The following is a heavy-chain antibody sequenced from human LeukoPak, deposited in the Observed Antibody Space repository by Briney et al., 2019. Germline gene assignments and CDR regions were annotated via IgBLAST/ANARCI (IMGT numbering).Heavy chain of an antibody. Sequence: GESLKISCAASGFTFSSYSMNWVRPAPGKGLEWVSYISAISSSSTYYADSVKGRFTISRDNAKNSLYLQMNSLRAEDTAVYYCARDFHRRYYDSSGYNAFDIWGQGTMVTVSS. D-gene: IGHD3-22*01. V-gene: IGHV3-48*04. CDR2: ISAISSSST. CDR3: ARDFHRRYYDSSGYNAFDI. CDR1: GFTFSSYS. J-gene: IGHJ3*02.